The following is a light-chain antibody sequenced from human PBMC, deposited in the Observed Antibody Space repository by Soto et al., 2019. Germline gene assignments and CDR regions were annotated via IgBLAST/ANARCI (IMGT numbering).Light chain of an antibody. CDR1: SSDVGDYNY. CDR3: SSYTSSSTLV. CDR2: DVS. V-gene: IGLV2-14*01. J-gene: IGLJ2*01. Sequence: QSVLTQPASVSGSPGQSITISCTGTSSDVGDYNYVSWYQQHPGKAPKLMIYDVSNRPSGVSNRFSGSKSGNTASLTVSGVQAEDEADYYCSSYTSSSTLVFGGGTKLTVL.